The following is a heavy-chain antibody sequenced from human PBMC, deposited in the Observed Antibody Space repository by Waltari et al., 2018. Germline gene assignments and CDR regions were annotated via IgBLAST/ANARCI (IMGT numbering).Heavy chain of an antibody. Sequence: VQLVESGGGLVGPGGALRRSSAACGLAFSLDTMTWVHQAPGKGLRWVSSITSKSTYIHYADSVKGRFTISRDNAKNSLYLQMNSLKAEDTAFYYCARDPGNPIDWYFDLWGRGTLVTVSS. CDR3: ARDPGNPIDWYFDL. V-gene: IGHV3-21*06. J-gene: IGHJ2*01. CDR2: ITSKSTYI. CDR1: GLAFSLDT.